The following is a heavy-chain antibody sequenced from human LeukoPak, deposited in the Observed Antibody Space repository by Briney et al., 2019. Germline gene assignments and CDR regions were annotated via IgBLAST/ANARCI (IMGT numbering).Heavy chain of an antibody. V-gene: IGHV4-59*01. J-gene: IGHJ6*03. Sequence: SETLSLTCAVYGGSFSGYYWSWIRQPPGKGLEWIGYIYYSGSTNYNPSLKSRVTISVDTSKNQFSLKLSSVTAADTAVYYCAKAASKRTDYGDYAFYYYMDVWGKGTTVTISS. D-gene: IGHD4-17*01. CDR2: IYYSGST. CDR1: GGSFSGYY. CDR3: AKAASKRTDYGDYAFYYYMDV.